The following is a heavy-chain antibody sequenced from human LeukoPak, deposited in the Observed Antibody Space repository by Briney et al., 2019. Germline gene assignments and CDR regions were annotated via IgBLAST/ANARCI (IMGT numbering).Heavy chain of an antibody. Sequence: SETLSLTCNVSGASFGSYYWTWIRQAPGEGLEWIGYVYYDGTTNYNPSLKSRVTISIDTSNNQFSLNLRSVTAADTAIYYCARRYYYHSSGYYYSYLDYWGQGALVTVSS. D-gene: IGHD3-22*01. CDR1: GASFGSYY. J-gene: IGHJ4*02. V-gene: IGHV4-59*01. CDR2: VYYDGTT. CDR3: ARRYYYHSSGYYYSYLDY.